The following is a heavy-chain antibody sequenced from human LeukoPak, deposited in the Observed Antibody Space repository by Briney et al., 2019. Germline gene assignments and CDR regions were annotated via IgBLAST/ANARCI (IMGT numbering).Heavy chain of an antibody. Sequence: PGGSLRLSCAASGFTFSTYNMNWVRQAPGKGLEWVSYISSSPSTRYYADSVRGRFTISRDNAKNSLYLQMNSLRDEDTAVYYCARGWEWWDYWGQGTLVTVSS. J-gene: IGHJ4*02. V-gene: IGHV3-48*02. D-gene: IGHD2-15*01. CDR2: ISSSPSTR. CDR3: ARGWEWWDY. CDR1: GFTFSTYN.